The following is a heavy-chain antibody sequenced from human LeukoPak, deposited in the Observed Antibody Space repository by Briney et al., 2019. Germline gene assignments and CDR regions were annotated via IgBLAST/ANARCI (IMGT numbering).Heavy chain of an antibody. CDR1: GVSISSSSYH. CDR3: ATRPATMGVAGTPVEYYFDY. D-gene: IGHD6-19*01. V-gene: IGHV4-39*01. J-gene: IGHJ4*02. CDR2: IFYSGSS. Sequence: SETLSLTCTVSGVSISSSSYHRVRIGQPPGKGLEWIGSIFYSGSSYCNPSLKSRVTISVDTSKNQFSLKLTSVTAADSNVYTWATRPATMGVAGTPVEYYFDYWGQGTLVTVSS.